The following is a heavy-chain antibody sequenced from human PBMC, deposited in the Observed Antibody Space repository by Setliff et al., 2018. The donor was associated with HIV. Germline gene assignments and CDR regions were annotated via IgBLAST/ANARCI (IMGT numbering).Heavy chain of an antibody. J-gene: IGHJ4*01. D-gene: IGHD2-21*01. CDR2: IYSGSSSA. CDR1: GFTFGDYA. Sequence: GGSLRLSCTTSGFTFGDYAMSWVRQAPGKGLEWISFIYSGSSSAVFADSVKGRFTISRDNSRNTLFLQMNSLRAEDTAVYYCAKEPSSCSAPRPSLCGYFDSWGQGTQVTVSS. V-gene: IGHV3-23*03. CDR3: AKEPSSCSAPRPSLCGYFDS.